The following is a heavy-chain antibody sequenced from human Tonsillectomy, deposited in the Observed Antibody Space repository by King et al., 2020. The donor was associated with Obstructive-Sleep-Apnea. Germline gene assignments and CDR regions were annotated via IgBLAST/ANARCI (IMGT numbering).Heavy chain of an antibody. V-gene: IGHV5-10-1*03. CDR1: GYSFTSHW. CDR2: IDPSDSYT. J-gene: IGHJ6*02. D-gene: IGHD2-2*01. CDR3: ARHPMHSGYYHYYSLDV. Sequence: QLVQSGAEVKKPGESLRISCKGSGYSFTSHWISWVRQMPGKGLEWMGRIDPSDSYTNYSPSLQGHVTISIDMSISTAYLQWNSLKASDTAMYYCARHPMHSGYYHYYSLDVWGQGTTVTVSS.